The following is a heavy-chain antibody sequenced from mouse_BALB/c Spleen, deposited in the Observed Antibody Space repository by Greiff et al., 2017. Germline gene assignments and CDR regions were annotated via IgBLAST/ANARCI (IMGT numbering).Heavy chain of an antibody. CDR2: INSNGGST. Sequence: EVQGVESGGGLVQPGGSLKLSCAASGFTFSSYGMSWVRQTPDKRLELVATINSNGGSTYYPDSVKGRFTISRDNAKNTLYLQMSSLKSEDTAMYYCARGGWLLQAMDYGGQGTSVTVSS. CDR3: ARGGWLLQAMDY. V-gene: IGHV5-6-3*01. J-gene: IGHJ4*01. D-gene: IGHD2-3*01. CDR1: GFTFSSYG.